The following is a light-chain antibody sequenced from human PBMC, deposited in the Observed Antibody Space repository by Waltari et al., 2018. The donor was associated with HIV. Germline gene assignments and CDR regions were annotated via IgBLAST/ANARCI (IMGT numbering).Light chain of an antibody. CDR3: MQTVELPYT. V-gene: IGKV2D-29*01. J-gene: IGKJ2*01. Sequence: MMTQPPLSLSVTPGQPASISCRSSRSPTYTDGKAHLYWLLQRPGQPPHRLIYEVSKRFSGVPERFSGSGSGTDFTLHIRRVEAEDVGVDYCMQTVELPYTLGQGTKLEIK. CDR1: RSPTYTDGKAH. CDR2: EVS.